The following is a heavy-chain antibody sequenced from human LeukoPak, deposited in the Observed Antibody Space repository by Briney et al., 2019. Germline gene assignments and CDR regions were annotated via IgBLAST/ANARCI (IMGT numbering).Heavy chain of an antibody. CDR3: ARDLGGYSSGWDS. J-gene: IGHJ4*02. V-gene: IGHV1-46*01. D-gene: IGHD6-19*01. CDR1: GYTLTSYY. Sequence: ASVKVSCTASGYTLTSYYMHWVRQALGQGLEWIGIINPIGGSTSYAQKFQGRVTMTRDTSTSTVYMELSSVRAEDTAVYYCARDLGGYSSGWDSWGQGTPVTVSS. CDR2: INPIGGST.